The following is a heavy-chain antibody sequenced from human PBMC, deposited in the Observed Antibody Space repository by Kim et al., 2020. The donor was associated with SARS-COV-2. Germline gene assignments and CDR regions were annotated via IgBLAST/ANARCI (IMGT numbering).Heavy chain of an antibody. V-gene: IGHV4-59*09. J-gene: IGHJ4*02. D-gene: IGHD6-6*01. Sequence: NNNPSLKSRGTISVDTPKNQFALKLSSVTAADTAVYYCARGEVAKYFDYWGQGTLVTVSS. CDR3: ARGEVAKYFDY.